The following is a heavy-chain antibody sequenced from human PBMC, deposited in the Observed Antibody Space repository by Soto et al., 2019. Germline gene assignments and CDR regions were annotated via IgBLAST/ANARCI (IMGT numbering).Heavy chain of an antibody. Sequence: SGPTLVNPTQTLTLTCTFSGFSLSTSGMCVSWIRQPPGKALEWLALIDWDDDKYYSTSLKTRLTISKDTSKNQVVLTMTNMDPVDTATYYCARIREVGATGYYYGMDVWGQGTTVTVS. CDR2: IDWDDDK. V-gene: IGHV2-70*01. CDR3: ARIREVGATGYYYGMDV. CDR1: GFSLSTSGMC. J-gene: IGHJ6*02. D-gene: IGHD1-26*01.